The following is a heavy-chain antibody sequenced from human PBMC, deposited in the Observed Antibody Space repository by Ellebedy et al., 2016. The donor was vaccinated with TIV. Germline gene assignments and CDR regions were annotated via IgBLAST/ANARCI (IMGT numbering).Heavy chain of an antibody. CDR1: GFTFSSYW. CDR3: AREPVGALSIDY. Sequence: GGSLRLSXAASGFTFSSYWMHWVRQAPGKGLVWVSRINSDGSSTNYADSVKGRFTISRDNAKNTLYLQMNSLRVEDTAVYYCAREPVGALSIDYWGQGTLVTFSS. D-gene: IGHD1-26*01. V-gene: IGHV3-74*01. J-gene: IGHJ4*02. CDR2: INSDGSST.